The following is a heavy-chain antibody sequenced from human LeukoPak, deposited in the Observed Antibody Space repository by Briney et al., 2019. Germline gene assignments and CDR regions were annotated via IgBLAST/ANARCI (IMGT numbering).Heavy chain of an antibody. CDR2: IRQDGDTK. CDR3: AKDNRRHYTSGPNPDSLH. V-gene: IGHV3-7*03. J-gene: IGHJ4*02. Sequence: PGGSLRLSCAASGFPFNAYWMTWVRQAPGKGLEWVANIRQDGDTKYYVDSVKGRFTISRDNAKNSLYLQMNSLRVEDTAFYYCAKDNRRHYTSGPNPDSLHWGQGALVTVSS. CDR1: GFPFNAYW. D-gene: IGHD6-19*01.